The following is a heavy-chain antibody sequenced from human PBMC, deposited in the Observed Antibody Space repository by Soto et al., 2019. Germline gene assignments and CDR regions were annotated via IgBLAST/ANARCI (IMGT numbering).Heavy chain of an antibody. V-gene: IGHV3-23*01. CDR1: GFTFSSYA. D-gene: IGHD2-15*01. Sequence: GGSLRLSCAASGFTFSSYAMSWVRQAPGKGLEWVSAISGSGGSTYYADSVKGRFTISRDNSKNTLYLQMNSLRAEDTAVYYCAKDLTGYCSGGSCFDAFDIWGQGTMVTVSS. J-gene: IGHJ3*02. CDR2: ISGSGGST. CDR3: AKDLTGYCSGGSCFDAFDI.